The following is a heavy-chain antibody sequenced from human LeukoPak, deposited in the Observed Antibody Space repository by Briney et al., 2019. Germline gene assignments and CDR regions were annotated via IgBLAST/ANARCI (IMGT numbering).Heavy chain of an antibody. CDR2: INPNSGDT. Sequence: ASVKVSCKASGYTFTGYYMHWVRQAPGQGLEWMGWINPNSGDTNYAQKFQGRVTMTRDTSISTAYMELSRLRSDDTAVYYCARPRYSSSYGAFDIWGQGTMVTVSS. CDR1: GYTFTGYY. J-gene: IGHJ3*02. V-gene: IGHV1-2*02. D-gene: IGHD6-13*01. CDR3: ARPRYSSSYGAFDI.